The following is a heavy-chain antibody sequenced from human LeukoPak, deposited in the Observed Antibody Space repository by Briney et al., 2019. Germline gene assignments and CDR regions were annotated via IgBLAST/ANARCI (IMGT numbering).Heavy chain of an antibody. CDR1: GFTFNSYA. D-gene: IGHD7-27*01. Sequence: GGSLRLSRAASGFTFNSYAMNWVRQAPGKGLEWVSSLTPSGTDIYYAASVKGRFTMSRDNAKNSLYLQMNSLRAEDTAVYYCAREIGASGAFDYWGQGTLVTVSS. CDR2: LTPSGTDI. V-gene: IGHV3-21*01. CDR3: AREIGASGAFDY. J-gene: IGHJ4*02.